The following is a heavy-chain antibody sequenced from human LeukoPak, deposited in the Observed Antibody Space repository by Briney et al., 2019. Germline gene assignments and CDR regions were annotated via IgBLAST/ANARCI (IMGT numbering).Heavy chain of an antibody. Sequence: GGSLRLSCAASGFTFSSYSMNWVRQAPGKGLEWVSSISSSSSYIYYADSVKGRFTVSRDNAKNSVYLQMNSLRAEDTAVYYCAKNAGYSYGLYYFDYWAREPWSPSP. CDR3: AKNAGYSYGLYYFDY. CDR2: ISSSSSYI. V-gene: IGHV3-21*04. J-gene: IGHJ4*02. D-gene: IGHD5-18*01. CDR1: GFTFSSYS.